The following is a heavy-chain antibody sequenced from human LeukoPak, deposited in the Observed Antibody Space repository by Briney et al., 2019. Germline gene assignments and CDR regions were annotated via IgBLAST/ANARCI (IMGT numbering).Heavy chain of an antibody. CDR3: ASTLHWGKPFDY. V-gene: IGHV3-48*04. J-gene: IGHJ4*02. Sequence: GGSLRLSCAASGFTFSSYWMNWVRQAPGKGLEWVSYISSSGSTIYYADSVKGRFTISRDNAKNSLYLQMNSLRAEDTAVYYCASTLHWGKPFDYWGQGTLVTVSS. CDR1: GFTFSSYW. CDR2: ISSSGSTI. D-gene: IGHD3-16*01.